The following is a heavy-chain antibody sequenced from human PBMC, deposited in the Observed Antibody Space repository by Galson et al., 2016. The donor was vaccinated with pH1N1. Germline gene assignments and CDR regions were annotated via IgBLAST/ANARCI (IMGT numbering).Heavy chain of an antibody. CDR2: IKQDGSEK. D-gene: IGHD6-13*01. V-gene: IGHV3-7*01. J-gene: IGHJ4*02. CDR3: VRAIGAAGSY. Sequence: SLRLSCAASGFTFSSYWMTWVRQAPGKGLEWVANIKQDGSEKYYVDSVKGRFTISRDNAKNSVYLQMNSLRAEYTAVYYCVRAIGAAGSYWGQGTLVTVSS. CDR1: GFTFSSYW.